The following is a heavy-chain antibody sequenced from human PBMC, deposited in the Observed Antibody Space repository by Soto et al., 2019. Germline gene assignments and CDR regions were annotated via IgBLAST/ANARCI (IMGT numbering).Heavy chain of an antibody. CDR2: ISYDGSNK. D-gene: IGHD6-13*01. V-gene: IGHV3-30-3*01. Sequence: GGSLRLSCAASGFTFSSYAMHWVRQAPGKGLEWVAVISYDGSNKYYADSVKGRFTISRDNSKNTLYLQMNSLRAEDTAVYYCARDDGSSWHNYWGQGTLVTVSS. CDR1: GFTFSSYA. J-gene: IGHJ4*02. CDR3: ARDDGSSWHNY.